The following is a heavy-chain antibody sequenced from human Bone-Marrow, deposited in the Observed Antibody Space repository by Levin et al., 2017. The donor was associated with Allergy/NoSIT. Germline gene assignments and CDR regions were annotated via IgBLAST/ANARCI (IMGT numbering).Heavy chain of an antibody. V-gene: IGHV4-59*03. D-gene: IGHD4-11*01. CDR2: FYYHGST. J-gene: IGHJ5*02. CDR3: ATVPKDYSIGGFGP. CDR1: GGSISAYY. Sequence: SETLSLTCSVSGGSISAYYWSWIRQSPGKGLEWIGYFYYHGSTRYNPSLNRRVTISVDVSKNEVSLNLRFVTAAATAVYYCATVPKDYSIGGFGPWGQGTLVTVSS.